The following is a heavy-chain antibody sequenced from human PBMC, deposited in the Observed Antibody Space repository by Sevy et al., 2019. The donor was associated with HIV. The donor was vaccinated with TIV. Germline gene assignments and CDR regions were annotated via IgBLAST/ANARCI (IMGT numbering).Heavy chain of an antibody. J-gene: IGHJ4*02. CDR1: GFTFSTYG. V-gene: IGHV3-7*01. CDR2: IKEDGSEK. CDR3: AKDVY. Sequence: GGSLRLSCAASGFTFSTYGMSWVRQAPGKGLEWVANIKEDGSEKYYVDSVKGRFTISRDNAKNALFLQMNSLRAEDTEVYHCAKDVYWGQGTLVTVSS.